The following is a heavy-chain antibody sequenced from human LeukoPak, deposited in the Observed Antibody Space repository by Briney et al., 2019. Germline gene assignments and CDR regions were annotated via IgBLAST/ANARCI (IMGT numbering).Heavy chain of an antibody. CDR3: ARGVEPLAANTLAY. V-gene: IGHV3-53*01. CDR2: LYSDGNT. CDR1: GFTVITNY. Sequence: GGSLRLSCAASGFTVITNYMTWVRQAPGKGLEWVSVLYSDGNTKYADSVQGRFTISRDNSKNTLYLEMNSLSPDDTAVYYCARGVEPLAANTLAYWGQGTLVTVSS. D-gene: IGHD1-14*01. J-gene: IGHJ4*02.